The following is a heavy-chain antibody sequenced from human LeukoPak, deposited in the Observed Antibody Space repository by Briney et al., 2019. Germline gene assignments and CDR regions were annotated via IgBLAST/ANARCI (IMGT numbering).Heavy chain of an antibody. CDR3: LVTTRSRGFDY. Sequence: GGSLRLCCAASGFTFSSYWMSWVRQAPGKGLEWVANIRQDGSVQNYVDSVKGRFTISRDNPKNSVYLQMSSLRAEDTAVYYCLVTTRSRGFDYWGQGTLVTVSS. CDR1: GFTFSSYW. CDR2: IRQDGSVQ. V-gene: IGHV3-7*01. D-gene: IGHD1/OR15-1a*01. J-gene: IGHJ4*02.